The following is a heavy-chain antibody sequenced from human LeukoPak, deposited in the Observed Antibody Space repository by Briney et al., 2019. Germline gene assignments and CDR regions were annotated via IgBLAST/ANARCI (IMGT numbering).Heavy chain of an antibody. CDR1: GFTFSSYA. V-gene: IGHV3-23*01. Sequence: GGPLRLSCAASGFTFSSYAMSWVRQAPGKGLEWVSAISGSGGSTYYADSVKGRFTISRDNSKNTLYLQMNSLRAEDTAVYYCAKDSREYTGYYYGMDVWGQGTTVTVSS. CDR2: ISGSGGST. J-gene: IGHJ6*02. CDR3: AKDSREYTGYYYGMDV. D-gene: IGHD6-6*01.